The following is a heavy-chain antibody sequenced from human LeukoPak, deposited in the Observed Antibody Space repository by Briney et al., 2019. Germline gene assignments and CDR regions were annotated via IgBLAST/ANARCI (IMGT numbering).Heavy chain of an antibody. CDR1: GGSISSDY. J-gene: IGHJ4*02. D-gene: IGHD1-26*01. CDR3: ARTKWELTPYSDF. V-gene: IGHV4-59*01. Sequence: PSETLSLTCTVSGGSISSDYWSWIRQPPGKGLEWIGYISYSGNPNYSSSLKSRATISVDTAKKQFSLRVTSVTAADTAVYYCARTKWELTPYSDFWGQGILVSVSS. CDR2: ISYSGNP.